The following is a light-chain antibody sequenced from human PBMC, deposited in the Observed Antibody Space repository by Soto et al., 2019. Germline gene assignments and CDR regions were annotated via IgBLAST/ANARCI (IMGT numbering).Light chain of an antibody. CDR2: AAS. CDR1: QDISSW. J-gene: IGKJ5*01. Sequence: DIQMTQSPSSVSASVGDRVTITCRASQDISSWLAWYQQKPGKAPKLLIYAASSLQSGVPSRLSGSASGTDFSLTISSLQPEDFATYYGQQANSFQLSFGQGTRLEIK. V-gene: IGKV1-12*01. CDR3: QQANSFQLS.